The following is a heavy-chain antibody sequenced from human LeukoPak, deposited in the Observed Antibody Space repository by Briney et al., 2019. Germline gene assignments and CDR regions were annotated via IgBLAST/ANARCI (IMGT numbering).Heavy chain of an antibody. CDR2: IYYSGST. CDR3: AGGRYSSWFDY. CDR1: GGSISSYY. Sequence: SETLSLTCTVSGGSISSYYWSWIRQPPGEGLEWTGYIYYSGSTNYNPSLKSRVTISVDTSKNQFSLKLSSVTAADTAVYYCAGGRYSSWFDYWGQGTLVTVSS. V-gene: IGHV4-59*01. D-gene: IGHD6-13*01. J-gene: IGHJ4*02.